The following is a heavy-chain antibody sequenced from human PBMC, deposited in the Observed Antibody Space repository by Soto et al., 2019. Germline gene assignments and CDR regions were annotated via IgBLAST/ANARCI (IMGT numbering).Heavy chain of an antibody. Sequence: GGSLRLSCAASGFTFSTYAMTWVRQAPGKGLEWVSVISGSGGSTYYADSVKGRFTISRDNSKNMVYLQMSSLRAEDTAVYYCAKEGFYYHSSGYDPNFVDYWGQGTLVTVSS. D-gene: IGHD3-22*01. CDR1: GFTFSTYA. V-gene: IGHV3-23*01. CDR3: AKEGFYYHSSGYDPNFVDY. CDR2: ISGSGGST. J-gene: IGHJ4*02.